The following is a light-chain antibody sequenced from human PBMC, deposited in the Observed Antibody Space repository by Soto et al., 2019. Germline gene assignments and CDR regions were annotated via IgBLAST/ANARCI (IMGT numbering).Light chain of an antibody. CDR1: SSDVGGSNY. J-gene: IGLJ1*01. Sequence: QSALTQPASVSGSPGQSITISCTGTSSDVGGSNYVSWYQQHPGKAPKLIIFDVSHRPSGFSNRFYGSKSGNTASLTISGLQAEDEADYYCSSYTSSSTYVFGTGTKLTVL. CDR2: DVS. V-gene: IGLV2-14*03. CDR3: SSYTSSSTYV.